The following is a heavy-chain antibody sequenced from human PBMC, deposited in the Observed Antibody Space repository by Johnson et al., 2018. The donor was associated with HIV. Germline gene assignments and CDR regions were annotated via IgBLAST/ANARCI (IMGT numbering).Heavy chain of an antibody. D-gene: IGHD3-22*01. J-gene: IGHJ3*02. Sequence: VQLVESGGGLVQPGGSLRLSCAASGFTFSSYWMHWVRQAPGKGLVWVSAIGTAGNTYYPGSVKGRFTISRENAKNSLYLQMNSLRAGDTAVYYCARVSSGGAFDIWGQGTMVTVSS. V-gene: IGHV3-13*01. CDR1: GFTFSSYW. CDR2: IGTAGNT. CDR3: ARVSSGGAFDI.